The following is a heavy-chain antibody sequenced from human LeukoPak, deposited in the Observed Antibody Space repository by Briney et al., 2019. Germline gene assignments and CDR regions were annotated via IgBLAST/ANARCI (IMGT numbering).Heavy chain of an antibody. D-gene: IGHD3-10*01. V-gene: IGHV4-4*09. CDR2: IYTSGST. Sequence: SETLSLTCTVSGGSFSSYYWSWIRQPPGKGLEWIGYIYTSGSTNFNPSLKSRVTISVDTSKNQFSLKLSSVTAADTAVYYCARSHYYGSGSPYYYYMDVWGKGTTVTVSS. CDR1: GGSFSSYY. J-gene: IGHJ6*03. CDR3: ARSHYYGSGSPYYYYMDV.